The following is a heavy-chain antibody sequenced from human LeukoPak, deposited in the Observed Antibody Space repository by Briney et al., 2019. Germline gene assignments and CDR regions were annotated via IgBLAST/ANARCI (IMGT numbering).Heavy chain of an antibody. D-gene: IGHD4-17*01. Sequence: GRSLRLSCAASGFTFSNYGMHWVRQAPGKGLEWVAVIWHDGRNKYYADSVKGRFTVSRDNSKNTLSLQMNSLRAGDTAVYFCARATTAFDYWGQESLVTFS. CDR3: ARATTAFDY. CDR1: GFTFSNYG. V-gene: IGHV3-33*01. CDR2: IWHDGRNK. J-gene: IGHJ4*02.